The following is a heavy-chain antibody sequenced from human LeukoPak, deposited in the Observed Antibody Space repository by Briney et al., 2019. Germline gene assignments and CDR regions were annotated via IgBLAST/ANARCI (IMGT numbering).Heavy chain of an antibody. CDR1: GGSMSSGGSY. V-gene: IGHV4-39*01. Sequence: SETLSLTCTVSGGSMSSGGSYWGWIRQPPGKGLEWIGTIYYSGSTYYNPSLKSRVTISADTSKNQFSLKLSSVTAADTAVYYCASRTGVYWGQGTLVSVSS. J-gene: IGHJ4*02. CDR2: IYYSGST. D-gene: IGHD1-14*01. CDR3: ASRTGVY.